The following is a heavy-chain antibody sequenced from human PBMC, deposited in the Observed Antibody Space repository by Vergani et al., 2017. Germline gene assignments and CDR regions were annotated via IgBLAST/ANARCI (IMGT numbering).Heavy chain of an antibody. J-gene: IGHJ3*02. V-gene: IGHV4-30-4*08. D-gene: IGHD3-22*01. CDR2: IYYSGST. CDR1: GGSISSGDYY. Sequence: QVQLQESGPGLVKPSQTLSLTCTVSGGSISSGDYYWSWIRQPPGKGLEWIGYIYYSGSTYYNPSLKSRVTISVDTSKNQFSLKLSSVTAADTAVYYCVRGGYYDSSGYYPDAFDIWGQGTMVTVSS. CDR3: VRGGYYDSSGYYPDAFDI.